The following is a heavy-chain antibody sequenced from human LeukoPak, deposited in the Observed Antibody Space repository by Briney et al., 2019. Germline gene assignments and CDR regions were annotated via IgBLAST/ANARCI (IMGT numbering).Heavy chain of an antibody. CDR3: ARSKRYGYNHNCFDY. CDR2: INHSGST. D-gene: IGHD5-24*01. CDR1: GGSVSSGNYY. Sequence: KPSETLSLTCTVSGGSVSSGNYYWSWIRQPPGKGLEWIGEINHSGSTNYNPSLKSRVTISVDTSKNQFSLKLSSVTAADTAVYYCARSKRYGYNHNCFDYWGQGTLVTVSS. J-gene: IGHJ4*02. V-gene: IGHV4-39*07.